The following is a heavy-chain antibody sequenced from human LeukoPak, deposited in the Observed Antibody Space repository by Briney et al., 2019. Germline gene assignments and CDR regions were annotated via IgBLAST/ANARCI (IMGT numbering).Heavy chain of an antibody. Sequence: GGSLRLSCAASGFPFSSYAMNWVRQAPGKGLEWISYITSSSSTTYYADSVKGRFTISRDNAKNSLYLQMNSLRAEDTAVYYCARGLYQLPTPYFDNWGQGTLVTVSS. CDR1: GFPFSSYA. CDR3: ARGLYQLPTPYFDN. J-gene: IGHJ4*02. V-gene: IGHV3-48*04. CDR2: ITSSSSTT. D-gene: IGHD2-2*01.